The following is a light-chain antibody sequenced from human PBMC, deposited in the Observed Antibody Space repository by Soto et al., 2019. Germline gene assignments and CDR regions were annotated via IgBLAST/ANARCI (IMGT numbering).Light chain of an antibody. CDR1: QSISSW. V-gene: IGKV1-5*01. CDR2: DAS. Sequence: DIQMPQSPSTPSASVGDRVTITCRASQSISSWLAWYQQKPGKAPKLLIYDASSLESGVPSRFSGSGSGTEFTLTISSLQPDDFATYYCQQYNSYPETFGQGTKVDIK. J-gene: IGKJ1*01. CDR3: QQYNSYPET.